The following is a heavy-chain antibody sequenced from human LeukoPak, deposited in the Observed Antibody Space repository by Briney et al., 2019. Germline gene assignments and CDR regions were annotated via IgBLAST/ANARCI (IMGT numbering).Heavy chain of an antibody. D-gene: IGHD3-22*01. J-gene: IGHJ4*02. Sequence: GASVKVSCKASGYTFTGYYMHWVRQAPGQGLEWMGWINPNSGGTNYAQKFQGRVTMTRDTSISTAYMELSRLRSDDTAVYYCARGAYYYDSSGYVTFDYWGQGTLVTVSS. CDR1: GYTFTGYY. V-gene: IGHV1-2*02. CDR2: INPNSGGT. CDR3: ARGAYYYDSSGYVTFDY.